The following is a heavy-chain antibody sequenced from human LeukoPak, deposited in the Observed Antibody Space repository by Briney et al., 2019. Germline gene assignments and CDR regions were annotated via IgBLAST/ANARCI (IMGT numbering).Heavy chain of an antibody. V-gene: IGHV1-69*04. J-gene: IGHJ6*02. CDR2: INPILGIA. CDR1: GGTLNNYA. Sequence: ASVTVSYKHSGGTLNNYAISWVRPAPGQGGEWMGRINPILGIANYAQKFQGRVTITADKSTSTAYMELSSLRSEDTAVYYCATYYDILTVRNYYFYYYGIDVWGQGTTVTVSS. CDR3: ATYYDILTVRNYYFYYYGIDV. D-gene: IGHD3-9*01.